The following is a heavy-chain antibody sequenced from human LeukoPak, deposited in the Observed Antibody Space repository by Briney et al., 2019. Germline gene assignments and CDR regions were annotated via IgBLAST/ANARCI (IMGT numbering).Heavy chain of an antibody. CDR2: IYYSGST. V-gene: IGHV4-59*01. D-gene: IGHD3-10*01. CDR1: GGSISSYY. J-gene: IGHJ5*02. CDR3: ARGSGSYYILNWFDP. Sequence: SETLSLTCTVSGGSISSYYWSWIRQPPGKGLEWIGYIYYSGSTNYNPSLKSRVTISVDTSKNQFSLKLSSVTAADTAVYYCARGSGSYYILNWFDPWGQGSLVTVSS.